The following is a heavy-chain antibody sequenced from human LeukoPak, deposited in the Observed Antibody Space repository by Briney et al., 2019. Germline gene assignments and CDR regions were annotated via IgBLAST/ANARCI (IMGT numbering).Heavy chain of an antibody. CDR2: IKQDGSEK. J-gene: IGHJ4*02. CDR1: GFTFSSYW. Sequence: PGGSLRLSCAASGFTFSSYWMNWVRQAPGKGLEWVANIKQDGSEKYYVGSAKGRFTISRDNAKNSLYLQMNSLRGEDTAVYYCASVGFRPPNRLYWGQGTLVTVSS. V-gene: IGHV3-7*01. D-gene: IGHD2/OR15-2a*01. CDR3: ASVGFRPPNRLY.